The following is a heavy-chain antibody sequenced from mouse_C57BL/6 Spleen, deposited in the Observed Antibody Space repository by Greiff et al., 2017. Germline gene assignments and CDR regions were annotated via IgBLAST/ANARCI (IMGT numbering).Heavy chain of an antibody. D-gene: IGHD3-1*01. Sequence: QVQLKESGPELVKPGASVKISCKASGYAFSSSWMNWVKQRPGKGLEWIGRIYPGDGDTNYNGKFKGKATLTADKSSSTAYMQLSSLTSEDSAVYFCARSAHTPYFDVWGTGTTVTVSS. V-gene: IGHV1-82*01. CDR1: GYAFSSSW. CDR3: ARSAHTPYFDV. CDR2: IYPGDGDT. J-gene: IGHJ1*03.